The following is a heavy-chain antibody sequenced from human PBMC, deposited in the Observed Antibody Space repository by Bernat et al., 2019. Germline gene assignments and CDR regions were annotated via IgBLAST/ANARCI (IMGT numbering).Heavy chain of an antibody. V-gene: IGHV3-7*01. CDR1: GFIFSSYW. Sequence: EVQLVESGGGLVQPGGALRISCAASGFIFSSYWMSWVRQAPGKGLEWVANRKQDGSEKYYVDSLNGRFTISSDNAENSLYLQMNSLRAEDTAVYYCARGKMGDYWGQGTLVTVSS. CDR2: RKQDGSEK. CDR3: ARGKMGDY. D-gene: IGHD5-24*01. J-gene: IGHJ4*02.